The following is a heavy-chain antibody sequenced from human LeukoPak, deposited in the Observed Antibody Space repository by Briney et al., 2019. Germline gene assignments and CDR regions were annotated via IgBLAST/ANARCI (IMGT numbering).Heavy chain of an antibody. V-gene: IGHV3-23*01. CDR3: AKDYYYDSSGYYEQHYYYGMDV. J-gene: IGHJ6*02. D-gene: IGHD3-22*01. CDR1: GFTFSTYA. CDR2: ISVSGGST. Sequence: PGGSLRLSCAASGFTFSTYAMSWVRQAPGKGLEWVSGISVSGGSTYYADSVKGRFTISRDNSKNTLYLQMNSLRAEDTAVYYCAKDYYYDSSGYYEQHYYYGMDVWGQGTTVTVSS.